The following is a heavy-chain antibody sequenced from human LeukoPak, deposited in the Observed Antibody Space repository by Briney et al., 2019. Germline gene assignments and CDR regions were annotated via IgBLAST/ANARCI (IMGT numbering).Heavy chain of an antibody. CDR1: GGTFSSYA. J-gene: IGHJ4*02. CDR2: IIPIFGTA. D-gene: IGHD5-12*01. V-gene: IGHV1-69*06. Sequence: SVKVSCKASGGTFSSYAISWVRQAPGQGLEWMGGIIPIFGTANYAQKFQGRVTTTADKSTSTAYMELSSLRSEDTAVYYCARVPVVATITYFDYWGQGTLVTVSS. CDR3: ARVPVVATITYFDY.